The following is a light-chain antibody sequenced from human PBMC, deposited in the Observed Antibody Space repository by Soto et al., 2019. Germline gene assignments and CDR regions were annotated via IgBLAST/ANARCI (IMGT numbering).Light chain of an antibody. CDR1: SGDIGTYNL. J-gene: IGLJ2*01. V-gene: IGLV2-23*01. Sequence: QSVLTQPASVSGSPGQSITISCTGTSGDIGTYNLVSWYQQHPGKVPKLMIYEGRKRPSGVSNRFSGSKSGNTASLTISGLQAEDEADYYCCSYAGSTTFLVFGGGTKLTVL. CDR2: EGR. CDR3: CSYAGSTTFLV.